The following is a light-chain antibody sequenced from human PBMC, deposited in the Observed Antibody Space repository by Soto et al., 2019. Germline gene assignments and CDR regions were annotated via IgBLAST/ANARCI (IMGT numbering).Light chain of an antibody. J-gene: IGKJ1*01. CDR2: DAS. CDR1: QSISSW. V-gene: IGKV1-5*01. Sequence: DIQMTPSPSTLSASVGDRVTITFRASQSISSWLAWYQQKPGKAPKLLIYDASSLESGVPSRFSGSGSGTEFTLTISSLQPDDFATYYCQQYNSYSPWTFGQGTKVDIK. CDR3: QQYNSYSPWT.